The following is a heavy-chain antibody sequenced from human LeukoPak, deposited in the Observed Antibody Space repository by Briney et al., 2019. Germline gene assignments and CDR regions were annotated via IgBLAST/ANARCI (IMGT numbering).Heavy chain of an antibody. D-gene: IGHD5-12*01. CDR3: ARDPGYTGYDSFDN. Sequence: ASVKVSCKASGYTFTIYGVSWVRQAPGQGLEWMGWISGYSGKTNYEQKFQGRVTMTTDTSKNTAHMELRSLRSDDTAVYYCARDPGYTGYDSFDNWGQGTLVTVSS. V-gene: IGHV1-18*04. J-gene: IGHJ4*02. CDR1: GYTFTIYG. CDR2: ISGYSGKT.